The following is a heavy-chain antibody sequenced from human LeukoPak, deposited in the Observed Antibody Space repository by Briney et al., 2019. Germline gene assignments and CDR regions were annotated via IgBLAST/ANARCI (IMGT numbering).Heavy chain of an antibody. J-gene: IGHJ4*02. D-gene: IGHD6-19*01. Sequence: GGSQRLSCAASGFTFSSYGMHWVRQAPGKGLEWAAVIWYDGSNKYYADSVKGRFTISRDNSKNTLYLQMNSLRAEDTAVYYCARGSSGWYNYFDYWGQGTLVTVSS. CDR3: ARGSSGWYNYFDY. CDR1: GFTFSSYG. V-gene: IGHV3-33*01. CDR2: IWYDGSNK.